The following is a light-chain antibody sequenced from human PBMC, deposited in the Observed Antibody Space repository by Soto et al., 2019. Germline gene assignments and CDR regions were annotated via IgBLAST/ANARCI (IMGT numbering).Light chain of an antibody. CDR3: QQYGGSPST. CDR1: QSVSSGF. V-gene: IGKV3-20*01. CDR2: GAS. Sequence: EILMTQSPATLSVSPGERATLSCRATQSVSSGFLAWYQQKPGQAPRLLMYGASGRATGIPDRFSGSGSGTDFTLTISRLEPEDFAVYYCQQYGGSPSTFGQGTRLEIK. J-gene: IGKJ5*01.